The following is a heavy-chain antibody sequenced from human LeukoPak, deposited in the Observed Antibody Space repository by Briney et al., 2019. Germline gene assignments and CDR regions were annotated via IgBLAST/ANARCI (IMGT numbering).Heavy chain of an antibody. CDR3: VRLGLDGRVVAGMGGFDY. CDR1: GGSIANSYY. J-gene: IGHJ4*02. Sequence: SETLSLTCTVSGGSIANSYYWGWIRQPPGKGLEWIGSIYYSGSTYYNPSLKSRVTMSVDTSKNQFSLKLSSLTAADTAVYYCVRLGLDGRVVAGMGGFDYWGQGTLVTVSS. D-gene: IGHD6-19*01. V-gene: IGHV4-39*01. CDR2: IYYSGST.